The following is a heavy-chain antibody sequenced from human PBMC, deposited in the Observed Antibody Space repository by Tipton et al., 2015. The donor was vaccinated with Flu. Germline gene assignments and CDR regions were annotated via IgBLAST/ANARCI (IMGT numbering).Heavy chain of an antibody. CDR1: GGSISSYY. V-gene: IGHV4-59*08. CDR2: IYYSGST. J-gene: IGHJ5*02. CDR3: ARTTGYYDGSGYRP. D-gene: IGHD3-22*01. Sequence: TLSLTCTVSGGSISSYYWSWIRQPPGKGLEWIGYIYYSGSTNYNPSLKSRVTISVDTSKNQFSLKLSSVTAADTAVYYCARTTGYYDGSGYRPWGQGTLVTVSS.